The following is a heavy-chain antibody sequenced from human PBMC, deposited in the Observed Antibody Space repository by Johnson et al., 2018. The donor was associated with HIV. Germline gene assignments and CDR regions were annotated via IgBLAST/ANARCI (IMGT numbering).Heavy chain of an antibody. D-gene: IGHD3-10*01. V-gene: IGHV3-23*04. J-gene: IGHJ3*01. CDR1: GFTFSSYA. Sequence: VQLVESGGGLVQPGGSLRLSCAASGFTFSSYAMSWVRQAPGKGLEWVSAISGSGGSTYYADSVKGRFTISRDNSKYTLHLHMNRLRAEDTAVYYCENGRGRWSGGAAFDVWGQGTMVTVSS. CDR3: ENGRGRWSGGAAFDV. CDR2: ISGSGGST.